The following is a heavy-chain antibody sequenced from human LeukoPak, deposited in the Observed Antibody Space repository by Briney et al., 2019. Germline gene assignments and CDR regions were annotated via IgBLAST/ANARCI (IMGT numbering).Heavy chain of an antibody. CDR2: IKQDGSEK. Sequence: GGSLRLSCAASGFTFSSYWMSWVRQAPGKGLEWVANIKQDGSEKYYVDSVKGRFTISRDNAKNSLYLQMNSLRAEDTAVYYCARVLIRYFDWLFPPDAFDIWGQGTMVTVSS. D-gene: IGHD3-9*01. CDR3: ARVLIRYFDWLFPPDAFDI. J-gene: IGHJ3*02. CDR1: GFTFSSYW. V-gene: IGHV3-7*01.